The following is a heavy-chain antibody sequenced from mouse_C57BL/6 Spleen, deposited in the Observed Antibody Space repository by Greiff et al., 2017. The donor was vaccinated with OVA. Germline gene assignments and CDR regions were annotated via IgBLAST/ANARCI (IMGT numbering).Heavy chain of an antibody. J-gene: IGHJ2*01. Sequence: VQLQQPGAELVRPGTSVKLSCKASGYTFTSYWMHWVKQRPGQGLEWIGVIDPSDSYTNYNQKFKGKATLTVDTSSSTAYMQLSSLTSEDSAVYDCARGGVADYWGQGTTRTVAS. D-gene: IGHD1-1*02. CDR3: ARGGVADY. CDR2: IDPSDSYT. CDR1: GYTFTSYW. V-gene: IGHV1-59*01.